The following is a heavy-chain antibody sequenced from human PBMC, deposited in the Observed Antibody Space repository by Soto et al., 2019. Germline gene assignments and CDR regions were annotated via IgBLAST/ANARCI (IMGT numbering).Heavy chain of an antibody. V-gene: IGHV4-59*01. D-gene: IGHD2-21*02. CDR3: ARDLWGYCGTDCYPLDV. CDR1: GGSISGYY. J-gene: IGHJ6*02. CDR2: MYKTGST. Sequence: PSQTLSLTCTVSGGSISGYYWSWIRQPPGKGLEWIGYMYKTGSTVYNPSFKSRDTISVDTSKNQFSLKLNSVTAADTVVYYCARDLWGYCGTDCYPLDVWGQGTTVTVSS.